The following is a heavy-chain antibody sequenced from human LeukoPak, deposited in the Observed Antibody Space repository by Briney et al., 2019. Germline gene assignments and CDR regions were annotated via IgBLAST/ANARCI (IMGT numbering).Heavy chain of an antibody. J-gene: IGHJ4*02. D-gene: IGHD6-13*01. CDR2: ISYSGEST. CDR3: AKARGYSSSSSFDS. Sequence: GGSLRLSCAASGFTFTTYAMNWVRQAPGKGLEWVSGISYSGESTYYADSVKGRFTISRDNSKNTLSLQMNSPRAEDTAIYYCAKARGYSSSSSFDSWGQGTLVTVSS. V-gene: IGHV3-23*01. CDR1: GFTFTTYA.